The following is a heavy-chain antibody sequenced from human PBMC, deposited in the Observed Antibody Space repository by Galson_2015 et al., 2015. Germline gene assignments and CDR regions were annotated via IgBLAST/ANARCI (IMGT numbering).Heavy chain of an antibody. CDR1: GFTFSTYG. CDR3: ARDPWRGSYKVFYFDY. Sequence: SLRLSCAASGFTFSTYGMSWVRQGPGKGLEWVSAISGTGTSTYYADSVKGRFTISRDNSKQTLYLQMNSLRDEDTAVYYCARDPWRGSYKVFYFDYWGQGTLVTVSS. D-gene: IGHD1-26*01. V-gene: IGHV3-23*01. J-gene: IGHJ4*02. CDR2: ISGTGTST.